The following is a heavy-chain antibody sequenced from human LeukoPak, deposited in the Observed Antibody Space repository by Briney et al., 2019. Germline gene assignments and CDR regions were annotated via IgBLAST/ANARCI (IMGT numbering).Heavy chain of an antibody. CDR2: IKQDGSEK. J-gene: IGHJ4*02. Sequence: PGGSLRLSCAASGFTFSSYAMTWVRQAPGKGLEWVANIKQDGSEKYYVDSVKGRFTISRDNAKNSLYLQMNSLRAEDTAVYYCARDPHSWGQGTLVTVSS. CDR3: ARDPHS. CDR1: GFTFSSYA. V-gene: IGHV3-7*01.